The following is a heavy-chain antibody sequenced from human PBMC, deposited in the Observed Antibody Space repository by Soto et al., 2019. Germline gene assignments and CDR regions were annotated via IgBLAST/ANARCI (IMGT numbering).Heavy chain of an antibody. D-gene: IGHD3-3*01. CDR1: GFSFSSYA. CDR3: TRDITIFGVVITNDYGMDV. V-gene: IGHV3-30-3*01. J-gene: IGHJ6*02. Sequence: QVQLMESGGGVVQPGRSLRLSCAASGFSFSSYAMHWVRQAPGKGLEWVAVISYDGSKKYYADSVKGRFTISRDNSKNTLYLQMNSLRAEDTAVYYCTRDITIFGVVITNDYGMDVWGQGTTVTVSS. CDR2: ISYDGSKK.